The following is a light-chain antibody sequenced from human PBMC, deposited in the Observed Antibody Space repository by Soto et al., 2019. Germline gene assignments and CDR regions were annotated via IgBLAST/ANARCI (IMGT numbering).Light chain of an antibody. V-gene: IGLV2-23*01. CDR3: CSYACSSTWGVV. CDR1: SSDVGSYNL. Sequence: QSALTQPASVSGSPGQSITISCTGTSSDVGSYNLVSWYQQHPGKAPKLMIYEGSKRPSGVSNRFSGSKSGNTASLTISGLQAEDEADYYCCSYACSSTWGVVFGGGTKLTVL. J-gene: IGLJ2*01. CDR2: EGS.